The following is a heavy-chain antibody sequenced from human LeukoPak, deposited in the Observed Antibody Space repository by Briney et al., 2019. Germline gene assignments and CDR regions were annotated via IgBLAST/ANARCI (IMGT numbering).Heavy chain of an antibody. Sequence: GGSLEISWKGSGYIFSTYWIGWVRQMPGKGLGWMGIIFPGDSDTRYSPAFQDQVTTSADKSTSAAYLQWSSLKASNTAMYYCARPRSYGSGSSPFDYWGQGTLVTVSS. CDR2: IFPGDSDT. J-gene: IGHJ4*02. V-gene: IGHV5-51*01. D-gene: IGHD3-10*01. CDR3: ARPRSYGSGSSPFDY. CDR1: GYIFSTYW.